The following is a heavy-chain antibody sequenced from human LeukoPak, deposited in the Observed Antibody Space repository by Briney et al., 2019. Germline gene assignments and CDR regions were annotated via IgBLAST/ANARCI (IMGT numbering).Heavy chain of an antibody. Sequence: GESLKISCKASGYSFTSYWITWVRQMPGKGLEWMGRIDPRDCYTKYSPSFQGHVTISVDKSISTAYLQWSSLKASDTAMYYCARLSSLNWFDPWGQGTLVTVSS. CDR2: IDPRDCYT. CDR3: ARLSSLNWFDP. V-gene: IGHV5-10-1*01. CDR1: GYSFTSYW. J-gene: IGHJ5*02.